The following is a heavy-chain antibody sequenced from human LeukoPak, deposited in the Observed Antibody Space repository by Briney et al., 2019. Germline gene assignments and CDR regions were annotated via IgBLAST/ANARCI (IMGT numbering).Heavy chain of an antibody. CDR3: AKRGHYSINWYHYFDY. CDR1: GFTFSTYG. D-gene: IGHD6-13*01. J-gene: IGHJ4*02. CDR2: ITSNGGSE. Sequence: GGSLRLSCGASGFTFSTYGMHWVRQAPGKGLEWVAAITSNGGSEYYADSVKGRFTISRDNSKNTLFLQMNSLRPDDTAVYYCAKRGHYSINWYHYFDYWGQGTLVTVSS. V-gene: IGHV3-30*18.